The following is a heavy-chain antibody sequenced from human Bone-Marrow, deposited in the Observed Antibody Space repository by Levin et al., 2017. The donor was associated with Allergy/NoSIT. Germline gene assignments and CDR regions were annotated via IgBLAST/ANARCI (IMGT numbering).Heavy chain of an antibody. CDR3: ARVAYSGYDSRGGFDS. Sequence: ESLKISCTVSGSSVSSNNYYWSWIRQSPGKGLEWIGYIYYSGSTNYNPSLKSRVTVSVDTSKNQFSLNLRSVTAADTAVYYCARVAYSGYDSRGGFDSWGQGTHVTVSS. V-gene: IGHV4-61*01. CDR1: GSSVSSNNYY. J-gene: IGHJ4*02. CDR2: IYYSGST. D-gene: IGHD5-12*01.